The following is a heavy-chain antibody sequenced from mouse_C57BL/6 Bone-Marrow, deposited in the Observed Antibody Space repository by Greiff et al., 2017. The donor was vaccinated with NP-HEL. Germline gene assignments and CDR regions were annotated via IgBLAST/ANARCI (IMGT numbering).Heavy chain of an antibody. CDR2: IDPETGGT. Sequence: QVQLQQSGAELVRPGASVTLSCKASGYTFTDYEMHWVKQTPVHGLEWIGTIDPETGGTAYNQKFKGKAILTADKSSSTAYMELRSLTSEDSAVYYCTPTTGLYWGQGTTLTVSS. CDR3: TPTTGLY. J-gene: IGHJ2*01. V-gene: IGHV1-15*01. D-gene: IGHD1-1*01. CDR1: GYTFTDYE.